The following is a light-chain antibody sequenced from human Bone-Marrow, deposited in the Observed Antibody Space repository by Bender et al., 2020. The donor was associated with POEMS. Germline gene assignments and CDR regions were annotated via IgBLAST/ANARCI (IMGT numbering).Light chain of an antibody. CDR1: SIGRNP. CDR3: CLSAGSSIWV. Sequence: QSVLTQPPSASGTPGQRVTISCSVGSIGRNPINWYQQLPGTAPRLVIYADDRRPSGVPNRFSGSKSGNTASLTISGLQAEDEAAYYYCLSAGSSIWVFGGGTKLTVL. V-gene: IGLV1-44*01. J-gene: IGLJ3*02. CDR2: ADD.